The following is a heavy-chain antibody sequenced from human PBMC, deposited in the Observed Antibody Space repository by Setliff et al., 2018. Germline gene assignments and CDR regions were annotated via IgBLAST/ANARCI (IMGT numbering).Heavy chain of an antibody. CDR1: RGTFSSYG. D-gene: IGHD2-2*02. CDR2: IIPIFGTT. Sequence: GASVKVSCKASRGTFSSYGITWVRQAPGQGLEWMGGIIPIFGTTDYAQKFQGSVTMTRDTSISAVYMELHSVTSDDAAIYYCARAYTNMVNYFDHWGQGTLVTVSS. CDR3: ARAYTNMVNYFDH. J-gene: IGHJ4*02. V-gene: IGHV1-69*05.